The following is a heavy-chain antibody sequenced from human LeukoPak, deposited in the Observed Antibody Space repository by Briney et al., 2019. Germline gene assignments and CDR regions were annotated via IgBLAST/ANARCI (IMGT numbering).Heavy chain of an antibody. D-gene: IGHD3-22*01. J-gene: IGHJ6*03. CDR2: INRSGST. V-gene: IGHV4-34*01. CDR1: GGSFSGYH. CDR3: ARGRHDITMIVVVMTSVSYYLDV. Sequence: SETLSLTCAVYGGSFSGYHWTWIRQSPGKGLEWIGDINRSGSTYYNPALKSRLTIPVDTSKNQFSLKLRSVTAADTAVYYCARGRHDITMIVVVMTSVSYYLDVWGKGTTVTVS.